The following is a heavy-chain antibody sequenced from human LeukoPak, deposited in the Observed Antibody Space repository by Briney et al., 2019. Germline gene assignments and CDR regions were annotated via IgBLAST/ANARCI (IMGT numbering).Heavy chain of an antibody. CDR2: ITGDGGST. Sequence: GGSLRLSCAASGFTFSNYAMSGVRQAPGKGLEGVSAITGDGGSTYYADSVKGRFTVSRDNSKNTLYLQMNSLRAEDPALYYCAKWGDYDVLTGYYDSDYWGQGTLVTVSS. V-gene: IGHV3-23*01. D-gene: IGHD3-9*01. CDR1: GFTFSNYA. J-gene: IGHJ4*02. CDR3: AKWGDYDVLTGYYDSDY.